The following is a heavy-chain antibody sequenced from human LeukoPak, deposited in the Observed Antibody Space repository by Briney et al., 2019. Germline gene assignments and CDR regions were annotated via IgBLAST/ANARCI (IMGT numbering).Heavy chain of an antibody. V-gene: IGHV3-33*08. CDR3: ARDRVYYGAGKAYYFDY. CDR1: GLTLGNYA. Sequence: GGSLRLSCAASGLTLGNYAMGGVGKAPGKGPEWVAFIWFDGSKRYYGDSVLGRVTISRDNSKNTLYLQLNSLRVEDTAVYYCARDRVYYGAGKAYYFDYWGQGTLVTVSS. CDR2: IWFDGSKR. D-gene: IGHD3-10*01. J-gene: IGHJ4*02.